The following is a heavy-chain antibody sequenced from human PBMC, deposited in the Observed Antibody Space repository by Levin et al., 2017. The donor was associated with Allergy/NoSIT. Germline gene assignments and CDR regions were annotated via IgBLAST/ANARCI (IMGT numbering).Heavy chain of an antibody. CDR2: IYWDGNN. V-gene: IGHV2-5*02. CDR1: GFSLDTEKVG. Sequence: PGPTLVKPAQTLTLTCTFSGFSLDTEKVGVGWIRQPPGKALEWLALIYWDGNNHYSPSLSSRLTITKDASKNQVVLTVTSIDAADTATYYCAHSRPQYYYDNSGYYFDFWGQGTLVTVSS. J-gene: IGHJ4*02. CDR3: AHSRPQYYYDNSGYYFDF. D-gene: IGHD3-22*01.